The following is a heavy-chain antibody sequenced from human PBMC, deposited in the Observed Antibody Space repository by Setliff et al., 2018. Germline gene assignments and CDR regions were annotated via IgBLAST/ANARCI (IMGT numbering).Heavy chain of an antibody. CDR2: ISGSGGST. J-gene: IGHJ4*02. Sequence: ETLSLTCAVSGGSISSGDASWSWVRQAPGKGLEWVSAISGSGGSTYYAASVKGRFTISRDNSKNSLYLQMYSLKSDDTAVYYCVRAVVIRGSNPLDSWGQGTLVTVSS. CDR3: VRAVVIRGSNPLDS. CDR1: GGSISSGDAS. D-gene: IGHD3-10*01. V-gene: IGHV3-23*01.